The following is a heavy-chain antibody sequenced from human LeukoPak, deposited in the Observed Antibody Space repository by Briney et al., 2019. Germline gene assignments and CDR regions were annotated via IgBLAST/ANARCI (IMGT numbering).Heavy chain of an antibody. Sequence: GASVRVSCKTSGYTFTGYYIHWARQAPGQGLEWMGWINPNSGGTNYAQMFQGRVTMTSDTSISTAYMELSRLRSDDTAVYYCARVRDYSYGFDYWGQGTLVTVSS. D-gene: IGHD5-18*01. J-gene: IGHJ4*02. CDR3: ARVRDYSYGFDY. CDR2: INPNSGGT. CDR1: GYTFTGYY. V-gene: IGHV1-2*02.